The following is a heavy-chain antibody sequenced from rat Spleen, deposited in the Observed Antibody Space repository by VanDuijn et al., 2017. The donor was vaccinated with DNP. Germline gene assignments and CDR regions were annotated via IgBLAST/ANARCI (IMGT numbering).Heavy chain of an antibody. V-gene: IGHV4-2*01. Sequence: EVKLVESGGGLVQPGSSLKLSCAASGFNFIDYWMGWVRQAPGKGLEWIGQINKDSSTINYNPSLKEKITISRDKAQNTLYLQMSKLGSEDTTIYYCAEGPNYGGYSDYYYYWGQVVMITVSS. CDR3: AEGPNYGGYSDYYYY. D-gene: IGHD1-11*01. CDR2: INKDSSTI. CDR1: GFNFIDYW. J-gene: IGHJ2*01.